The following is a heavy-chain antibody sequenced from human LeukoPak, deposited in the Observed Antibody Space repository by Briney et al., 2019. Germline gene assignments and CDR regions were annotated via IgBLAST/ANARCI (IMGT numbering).Heavy chain of an antibody. D-gene: IGHD6-13*01. CDR3: ARGNRLYSSSWSALPFDF. CDR1: GYTFTSYD. Sequence: ASVKVSCKASGYTFTSYDINWVRQATGQGLEWMGWVNPNSGYTGYTQKFQGRVTFTRDTSISTAYMELRSLRSEDTAVYYCARGNRLYSSSWSALPFDFWGQGTMLTVSS. CDR2: VNPNSGYT. J-gene: IGHJ3*01. V-gene: IGHV1-8*01.